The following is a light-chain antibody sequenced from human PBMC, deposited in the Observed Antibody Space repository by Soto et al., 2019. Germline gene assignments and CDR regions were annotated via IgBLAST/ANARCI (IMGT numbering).Light chain of an antibody. Sequence: QSVLTQPASVSGSTGESITISCTGARSDVGRYNLVSWYQQHPGKAPKLMIYEGSKRPSGVSNRFSASKSGNTASLTISGLQAEDEADYHCCSYAGSSAWVFGGGTKLTV. CDR1: RSDVGRYNL. J-gene: IGLJ3*02. CDR3: CSYAGSSAWV. CDR2: EGS. V-gene: IGLV2-23*01.